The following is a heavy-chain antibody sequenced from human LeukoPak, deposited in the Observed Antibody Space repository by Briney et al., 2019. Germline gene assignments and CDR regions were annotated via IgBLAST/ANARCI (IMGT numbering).Heavy chain of an antibody. CDR1: GFTFSGFG. V-gene: IGHV3-33*01. CDR3: VRDGGGYPAF. CDR2: IWSDGSKK. J-gene: IGHJ4*02. D-gene: IGHD5-12*01. Sequence: GGSLRLSCAASGFTFSGFGMHWVRQAPGRGLEWVVVIWSDGSKKYYADSVKGRFTLSRDNSKNILYLNMKSLRVEDTAVYYCVRDGGGYPAFWGQGSLVIVSS.